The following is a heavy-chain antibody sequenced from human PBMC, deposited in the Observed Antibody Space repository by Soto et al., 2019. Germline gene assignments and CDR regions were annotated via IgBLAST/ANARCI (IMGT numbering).Heavy chain of an antibody. V-gene: IGHV1-46*01. CDR1: GYTFTSTW. CDR3: ARDPSYYGMDV. J-gene: IGHJ6*02. CDR2: INPYGGAA. Sequence: ASVKVSCKASGYTFTSTWMHWVRQAPGQGLEWMGIINPYGGAATYAEKFQGRVTMTRDTSTATDYMELSSLRSEDTAVYYCARDPSYYGMDVWGQGTTVTVSS.